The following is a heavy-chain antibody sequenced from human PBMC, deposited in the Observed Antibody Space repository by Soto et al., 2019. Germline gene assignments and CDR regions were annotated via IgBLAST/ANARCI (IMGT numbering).Heavy chain of an antibody. CDR2: IYWNDDK. D-gene: IGHD6-6*01. CDR1: GGSISSGGYY. CDR3: AQVDDVAALFAY. V-gene: IGHV2-5*01. Sequence: TLSLTCTVSGGSISSGGYYWSWIRQPPGKALEWLAVIYWNDDKSYSPSLKSRLTISKDTSKKQVVLTMMNMAPVDTGTYYCAQVDDVAALFAYLGQGTLVTVSS. J-gene: IGHJ4*02.